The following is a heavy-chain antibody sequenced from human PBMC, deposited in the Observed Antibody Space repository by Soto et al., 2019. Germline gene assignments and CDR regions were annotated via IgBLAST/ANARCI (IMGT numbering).Heavy chain of an antibody. Sequence: SETLSLTCTVSGGSISSSSYYWGWIRQPPGKGLEWIGSIYYSGSTYYNPSLKSRVTISVDTSKNQFSLKLSSVTAADTAVYYCARVPSSGWPYFFDYWGLGTLVTVSS. CDR1: GGSISSSSYY. J-gene: IGHJ4*02. CDR2: IYYSGST. CDR3: ARVPSSGWPYFFDY. V-gene: IGHV4-39*01. D-gene: IGHD6-19*01.